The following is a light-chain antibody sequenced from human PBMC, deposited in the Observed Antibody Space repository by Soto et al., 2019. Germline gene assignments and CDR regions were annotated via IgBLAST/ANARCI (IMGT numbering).Light chain of an antibody. CDR3: QQYNSYLFT. CDR2: DAS. CDR1: QSISSW. Sequence: DIPMTQSPSTLSASVGDRVTITCRASQSISSWLAWYQQKPGKAPKLLIYDASSLESGVPSRFSGSGSGTEFTLPISSLQPDDFATYYCQQYNSYLFTFGPGTKVDIK. J-gene: IGKJ3*01. V-gene: IGKV1-5*01.